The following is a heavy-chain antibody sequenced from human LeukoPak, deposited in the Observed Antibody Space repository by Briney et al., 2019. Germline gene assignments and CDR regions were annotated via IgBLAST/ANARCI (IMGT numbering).Heavy chain of an antibody. Sequence: GGSLRLSCAASGFTVSSNYMSWVRQAPGKGPEWVSAISGSGGSTYYADSVKGRFTISRDNSKNTLYLQMNSLRAEDTAVYYCAKDSANWGDFDYWGQGTLVTVSS. D-gene: IGHD7-27*01. CDR2: ISGSGGST. CDR3: AKDSANWGDFDY. CDR1: GFTVSSNY. V-gene: IGHV3-23*01. J-gene: IGHJ4*02.